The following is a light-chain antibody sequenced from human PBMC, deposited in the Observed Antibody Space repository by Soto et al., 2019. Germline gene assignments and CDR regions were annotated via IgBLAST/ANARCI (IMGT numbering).Light chain of an antibody. Sequence: QAVVTQSPSASASLGASVKLTCTLSSGHSSYAIAWHQQQPEKGPRFLMKLNSDGSHSKGDGISDRFSGSSSGAARYLTISSLQSEDEADYYCQTWGADSVIFGGGTKLTVL. CDR1: SGHSSYA. J-gene: IGLJ2*01. CDR2: LNSDGSH. CDR3: QTWGADSVI. V-gene: IGLV4-69*01.